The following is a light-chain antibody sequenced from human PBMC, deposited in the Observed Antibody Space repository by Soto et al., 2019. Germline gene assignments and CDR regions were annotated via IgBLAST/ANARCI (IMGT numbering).Light chain of an antibody. Sequence: DIQMSQSPSTLYESLGDRVTVTCRASQSINTWLAWYQQKPGKAPKLLMYKASTLQSGVPSRFSGSGSGTEFTLTISSLQPEDFATYYCQQYISYPITFGQGTRLEIK. CDR2: KAS. CDR3: QQYISYPIT. CDR1: QSINTW. J-gene: IGKJ5*01. V-gene: IGKV1-5*03.